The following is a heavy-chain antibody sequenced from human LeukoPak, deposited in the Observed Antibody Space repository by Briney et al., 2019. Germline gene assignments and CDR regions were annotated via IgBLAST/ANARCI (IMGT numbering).Heavy chain of an antibody. CDR3: ARGGGYGLSFDP. CDR1: GFIFSSYE. V-gene: IGHV3-48*03. CDR2: INSGDSSI. J-gene: IGHJ5*02. D-gene: IGHD3-22*01. Sequence: PGGSLRLSCAVSGFIFSSYEMNWVGQAPGKGLEGVSYINSGDSSIYYADSVKGRFTISRVNAKNSLYLQMNSLRAEDTAVYYCARGGGYGLSFDPWGQGTLVTVSS.